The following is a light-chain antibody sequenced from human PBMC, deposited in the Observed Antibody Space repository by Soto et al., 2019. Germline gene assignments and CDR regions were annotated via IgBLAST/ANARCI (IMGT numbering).Light chain of an antibody. Sequence: DIQMTQSPSTLSASVGDRVTITCRASQSITNWLAWYQQKPGKAPKLLVYDASSLESGVPSRFSGSGSVTEFTLTISSLQPDDFSTYYCQQYNTYSPLTFGTGTKVDI. CDR3: QQYNTYSPLT. J-gene: IGKJ3*01. CDR2: DAS. V-gene: IGKV1-5*01. CDR1: QSITNW.